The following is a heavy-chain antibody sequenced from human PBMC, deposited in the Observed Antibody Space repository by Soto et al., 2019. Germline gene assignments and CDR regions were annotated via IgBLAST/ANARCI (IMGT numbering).Heavy chain of an antibody. Sequence: PSETLSLTCTVPGGSVNIGTYYWSWIRQPQGKGLEWIGFIHYSGSTNYNPSLKSRVTMSVDTSKNQFSLKLTSVNAAATAVYYCARGSYYYDSSGYYHSWGQGTLVTVSS. CDR3: ARGSYYYDSSGYYHS. V-gene: IGHV4-61*01. CDR2: IHYSGST. D-gene: IGHD3-22*01. CDR1: GGSVNIGTYY. J-gene: IGHJ4*02.